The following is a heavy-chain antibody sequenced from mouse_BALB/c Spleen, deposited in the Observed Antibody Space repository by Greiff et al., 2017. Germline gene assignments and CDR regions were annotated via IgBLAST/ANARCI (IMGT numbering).Heavy chain of an antibody. J-gene: IGHJ3*01. CDR2: IDPENGNT. CDR1: GFNIKDYY. CDR3: ASFPPFAY. Sequence: VQLQQSGAELVRPGALVKLSCKASGFNIKDYYMHWVKQRPEQGLEWIGWIDPENGNTIYDPKFQGKASITADTSSNTAYLQLSSLTSEDTAVYYCASFPPFAYWGQGTLVTVSA. V-gene: IGHV14-1*02.